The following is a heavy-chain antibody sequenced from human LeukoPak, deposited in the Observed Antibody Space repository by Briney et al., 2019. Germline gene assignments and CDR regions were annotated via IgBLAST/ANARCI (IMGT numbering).Heavy chain of an antibody. CDR1: GGSISSYY. D-gene: IGHD3-22*01. J-gene: IGHJ4*02. CDR3: ARGQFYYDSTGYYY. Sequence: SETLSLTCTVSGGSISSYYWSWIRQPPGKGLEWIGHIYYRGSTNYNPSLKSRVTISVDTSKNQFSLKLSSVTAADTAVYYCARGQFYYDSTGYYYWGQGTLVTVSS. CDR2: IYYRGST. V-gene: IGHV4-59*01.